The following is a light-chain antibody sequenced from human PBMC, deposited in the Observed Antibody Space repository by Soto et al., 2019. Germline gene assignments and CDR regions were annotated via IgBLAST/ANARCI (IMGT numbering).Light chain of an antibody. Sequence: QAVVTQPPSVSGAPGQRVTISCTGSSSNIGAGYDVHWYQQLPGTAPKLLIYGNNNRPSGVPDRFSGSKSGTSASLAITGLQAEDEADYYCQSYDRSLSGRVFGTGNKLTVL. CDR3: QSYDRSLSGRV. CDR1: SSNIGAGYD. J-gene: IGLJ1*01. CDR2: GNN. V-gene: IGLV1-40*01.